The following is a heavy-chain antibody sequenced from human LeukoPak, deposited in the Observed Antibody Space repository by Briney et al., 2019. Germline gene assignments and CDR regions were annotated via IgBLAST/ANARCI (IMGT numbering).Heavy chain of an antibody. CDR3: ARDLSVGATNDAFDI. D-gene: IGHD1-26*01. V-gene: IGHV4-4*07. Sequence: SETLSLTCTVSGGSISSYYWSWIRQPAGKGREWIGRIYTSGSTNYNPSLKSRVTMSVDTSKNQFSLKLSSVTAADTAVYYCARDLSVGATNDAFDIWGQGTMVTVSS. CDR1: GGSISSYY. CDR2: IYTSGST. J-gene: IGHJ3*02.